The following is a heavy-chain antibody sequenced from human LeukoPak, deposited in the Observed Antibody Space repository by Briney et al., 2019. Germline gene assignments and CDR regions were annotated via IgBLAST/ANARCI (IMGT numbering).Heavy chain of an antibody. V-gene: IGHV1-69*05. CDR3: ARDSYNGSYYDP. D-gene: IGHD1-26*01. Sequence: SVKVSCKTSGGTFSMYAISWVRQAPGQGLEWMGRIIPMFGTAYYAQNFQDRVTVITDESTTIAYMRLSSLRFEDTAVYYCARDSYNGSYYDPWGQGTLVAVSS. J-gene: IGHJ5*02. CDR2: IIPMFGTA. CDR1: GGTFSMYA.